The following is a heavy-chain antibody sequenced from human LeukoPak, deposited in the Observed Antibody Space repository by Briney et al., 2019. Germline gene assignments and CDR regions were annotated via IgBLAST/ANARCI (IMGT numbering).Heavy chain of an antibody. CDR3: ARVGVDLWFDP. Sequence: ASVKVSCKASGYTFTGYHIHWLRQAPGQGLEWMGRINPNSGGTNYAQKFQGRVTMTRDTSISTAYMELSRLKSDDTAVYYCARVGVDLWFDPWGQGTLVTVSS. CDR1: GYTFTGYH. J-gene: IGHJ5*02. V-gene: IGHV1-2*06. D-gene: IGHD3/OR15-3a*01. CDR2: INPNSGGT.